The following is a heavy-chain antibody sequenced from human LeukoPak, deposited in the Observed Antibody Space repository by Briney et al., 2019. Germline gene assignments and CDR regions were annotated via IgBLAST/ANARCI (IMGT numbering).Heavy chain of an antibody. J-gene: IGHJ4*02. CDR2: INHSGST. CDR1: GGSFSGYH. Sequence: SETLSLTCAVYGGSFSGYHWSWIRQPPGKGLVWIGEINHSGSTNYNPSLKSRVTISVDTSKNQFSLKLSSVTAADTAVYYCARGRTVKDWGQGTLVTVSS. V-gene: IGHV4-34*01. D-gene: IGHD1-1*01. CDR3: ARGRTVKD.